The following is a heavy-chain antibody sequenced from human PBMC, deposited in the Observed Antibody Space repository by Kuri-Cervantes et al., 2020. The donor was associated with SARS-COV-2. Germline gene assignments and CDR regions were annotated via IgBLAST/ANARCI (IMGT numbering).Heavy chain of an antibody. Sequence: GGSLRLSCAASGFTVSSNSMNWVRQAPGKGLEWVSSISSNRSNIYYADSVKDRFTISRDNSKNSLYLQMNSLRAEDKAVYYCARDEEWSGSGLMGAFDVWGQGTMVTVSS. CDR2: ISSNRSNI. J-gene: IGHJ3*01. D-gene: IGHD3-3*01. V-gene: IGHV3-21*01. CDR3: ARDEEWSGSGLMGAFDV. CDR1: GFTVSSNS.